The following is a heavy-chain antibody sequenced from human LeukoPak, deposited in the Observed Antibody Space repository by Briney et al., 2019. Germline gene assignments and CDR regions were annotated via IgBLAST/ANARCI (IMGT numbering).Heavy chain of an antibody. CDR1: GGSISISSYF. D-gene: IGHD1-26*01. CDR3: ARVMGATRGMDV. J-gene: IGHJ6*02. Sequence: PSETLSLTCTVSGGSISISSYFWGWIRQHPGKGLEWIGYIYYSASPYYSGSANYNPSLKSRLTISVDTSKNPFSLKVRSVSAADTAVYYCARVMGATRGMDVWGQGTTVTVSS. V-gene: IGHV4-39*07. CDR2: YIYYSASPYYSGSA.